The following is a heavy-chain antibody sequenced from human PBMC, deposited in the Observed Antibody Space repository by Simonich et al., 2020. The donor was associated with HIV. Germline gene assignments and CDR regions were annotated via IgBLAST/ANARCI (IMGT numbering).Heavy chain of an antibody. Sequence: QVHLQQWGAGLLKPSETLSLTCAVYGGSFSGYYWIWIRQPPGKGLEWIGEINHSGSTNYNPSLKSRVTISVDTSKNQFSLKLSSVTAADTAMYYCTRRSVYDFDYWGQGTLVTVSS. J-gene: IGHJ4*02. D-gene: IGHD5-12*01. CDR3: TRRSVYDFDY. V-gene: IGHV4-34*01. CDR2: INHSGST. CDR1: GGSFSGYY.